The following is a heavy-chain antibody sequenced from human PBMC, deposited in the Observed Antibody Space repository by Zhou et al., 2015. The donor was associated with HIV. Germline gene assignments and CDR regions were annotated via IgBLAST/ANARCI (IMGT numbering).Heavy chain of an antibody. V-gene: IGHV1-69*01. CDR2: VIPTFGAADYA. J-gene: IGHJ4*02. D-gene: IGHD3/OR15-3a*01. CDR3: ARDVPSFYLDSSGHQIMGVQ. Sequence: QVQLVQSGAEVKKPGSSVMVSCKIFGGTFIDYVIHWVRQAPGQGLEWMGGVIPTFGAADYANYALEFQGRVTITADQTTTTTYMELRSLRSEDTAVYYCARDVPSFYLDSSGHQIMGVQWGQGTLVIVSS. CDR1: GGTFIDYV.